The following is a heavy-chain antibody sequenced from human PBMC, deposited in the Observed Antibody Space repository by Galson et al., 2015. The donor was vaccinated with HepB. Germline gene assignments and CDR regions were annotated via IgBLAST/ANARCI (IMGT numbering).Heavy chain of an antibody. CDR2: VHPGDSVT. D-gene: IGHD3-10*01. Sequence: QSGAEVKKPGESLKISCKGSGYSFTSYWIGWVRQMPGKGLEWMGIVHPGDSVTKYSPSFPGQVTISADKSITTAYLQWSSLQASDTGMYYCARLGAGSRSLDNAYYYYYYAMDVWGQGTTVTVSS. V-gene: IGHV5-51*01. CDR3: ARLGAGSRSLDNAYYYYYYAMDV. J-gene: IGHJ6*01. CDR1: GYSFTSYW.